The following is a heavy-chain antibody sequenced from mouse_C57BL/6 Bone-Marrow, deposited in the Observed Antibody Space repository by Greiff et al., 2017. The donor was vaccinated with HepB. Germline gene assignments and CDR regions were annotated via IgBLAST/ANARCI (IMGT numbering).Heavy chain of an antibody. CDR2: IYPRSGNT. D-gene: IGHD2-3*01. CDR3: ARGGWLLQNWYFDV. CDR1: GYTFTSYG. Sequence: VQLQQSGAELARPGASVKLSCKASGYTFTSYGISWVKQRTGQGLEWIGEIYPRSGNTYYNEKFKGKATLTADKSSSTAYMELRSLTSEDSAVYFCARGGWLLQNWYFDVWGTGTTVTVSS. V-gene: IGHV1-81*01. J-gene: IGHJ1*03.